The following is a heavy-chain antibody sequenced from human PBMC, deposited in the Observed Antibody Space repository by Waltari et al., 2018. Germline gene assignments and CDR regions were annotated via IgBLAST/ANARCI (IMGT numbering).Heavy chain of an antibody. CDR2: INHSGST. Sequence: QVQLQQWGAGLLKPSETLSLTCAVYGGSFRGYYWCWIRQPPGKGLEWMGEINHSGSTNYHPSRKRRVPISVDTAKSPFSLKLGPVPAADTAVYYCARDHYDFWSGSPMDVWGKGTTVTVSS. CDR3: ARDHYDFWSGSPMDV. V-gene: IGHV4-34*01. J-gene: IGHJ6*03. CDR1: GGSFRGYY. D-gene: IGHD3-3*01.